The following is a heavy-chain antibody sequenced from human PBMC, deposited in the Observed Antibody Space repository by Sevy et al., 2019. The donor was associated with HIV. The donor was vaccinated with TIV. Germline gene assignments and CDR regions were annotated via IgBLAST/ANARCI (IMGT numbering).Heavy chain of an antibody. D-gene: IGHD3-10*01. CDR1: GLTFSSYA. CDR3: AKSYDYGSGTQGGDAFDI. CDR2: ISGSGGST. J-gene: IGHJ3*02. Sequence: GGSLRLSCAASGLTFSSYAMSWVRQAPGKGLEWVSAISGSGGSTYYADSVKGRFTISRDNSKNTLYLQMNSLRAEDTAVYYCAKSYDYGSGTQGGDAFDIWGQGTMVTVSS. V-gene: IGHV3-23*01.